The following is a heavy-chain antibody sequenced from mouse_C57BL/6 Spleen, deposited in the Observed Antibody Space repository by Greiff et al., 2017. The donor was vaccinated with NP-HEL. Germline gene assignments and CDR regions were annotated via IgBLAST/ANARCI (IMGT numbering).Heavy chain of an antibody. CDR3: AREARSYYFDY. D-gene: IGHD3-1*01. CDR1: GFTFSDYY. V-gene: IGHV5-16*01. CDR2: INYDGSST. J-gene: IGHJ2*01. Sequence: EVKVVESEGGLVQPGSSMKLSCTASGFTFSDYYMAWVRQVPEKGLEWVANINYDGSSTYYLDSLKSRFIISRDNAKNILYLQMSSLKSEDTATYYCAREARSYYFDYWGQGTTLTVSS.